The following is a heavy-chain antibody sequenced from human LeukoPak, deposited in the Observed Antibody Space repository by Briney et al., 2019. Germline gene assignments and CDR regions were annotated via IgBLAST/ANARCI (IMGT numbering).Heavy chain of an antibody. CDR1: GLIFRDYV. Sequence: TGGSLRLSCAASGLIFRDYVMSWVRQAPGKGLEWVSSISGDGGNIFYGDSVKGRFTISRDNSKNTLYLQMNSLRAEDTALYYCAKVATWTYFDYWGQGTLVTVSS. J-gene: IGHJ4*02. D-gene: IGHD3/OR15-3a*01. CDR2: ISGDGGNI. CDR3: AKVATWTYFDY. V-gene: IGHV3-23*01.